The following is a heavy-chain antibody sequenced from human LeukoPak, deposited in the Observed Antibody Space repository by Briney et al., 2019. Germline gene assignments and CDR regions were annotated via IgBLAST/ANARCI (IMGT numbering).Heavy chain of an antibody. V-gene: IGHV1-69*05. CDR3: ASSIAAAARGAFDI. D-gene: IGHD6-13*01. J-gene: IGHJ3*02. Sequence: ASVKVSCKASGGTFSSYAISWVRRAPGQGLEWMGRIIPIFGTANYAQKFQGRVTITTDESTSTAYMELSSLRSEDTAVYYCASSIAAAARGAFDIWGQGTMVTVSS. CDR1: GGTFSSYA. CDR2: IIPIFGTA.